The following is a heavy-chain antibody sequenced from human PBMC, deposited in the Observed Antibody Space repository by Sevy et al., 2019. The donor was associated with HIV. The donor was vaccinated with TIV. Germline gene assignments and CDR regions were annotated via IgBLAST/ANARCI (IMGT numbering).Heavy chain of an antibody. V-gene: IGHV3-23*01. CDR2: ISPSGDGT. CDR3: VKQANLGY. J-gene: IGHJ4*02. Sequence: GGSLRLSCLASGFTFSSYTMTWVRQAPGKGLEWVSVISPSGDGTFYADSVRGRFTISRGNSKNTLYLQMNSLRAEDTALYYCVKQANLGYWGQGTLVTVSS. CDR1: GFTFSSYT.